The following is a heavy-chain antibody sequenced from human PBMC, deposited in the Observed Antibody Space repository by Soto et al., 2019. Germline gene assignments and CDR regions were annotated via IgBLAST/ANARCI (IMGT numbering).Heavy chain of an antibody. J-gene: IGHJ5*01. D-gene: IGHD3-22*01. V-gene: IGHV4-59*01. CDR1: GDTSTSYY. Sequence: PSETLSLTCTVYGDTSTSYYWGWIRQAPGKGLEWIGHIHNSGTSTHNPSLNGRVTISIDMSKKQFSLKLTSLTSADTTVYYCARDFYDSVGYTWFDSWSQGTLVTVSS. CDR3: ARDFYDSVGYTWFDS. CDR2: IHNSGTS.